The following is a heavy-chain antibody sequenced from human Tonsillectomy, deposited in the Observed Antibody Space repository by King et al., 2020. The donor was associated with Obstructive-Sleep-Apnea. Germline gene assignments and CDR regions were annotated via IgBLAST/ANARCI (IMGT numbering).Heavy chain of an antibody. Sequence: VQLQESGPGLVKPSETLSLTCTVSGYSISSGYYWGWIRQPPWKVLEWIWSIYPSVSTSYNPPLKSRATISVNTPKNKFSLKLSSVTAAETAVYYCARDSRDYFDYWGQGTLVTVSS. D-gene: IGHD6-13*01. V-gene: IGHV4-38-2*02. CDR2: IYPSVST. CDR1: GYSISSGYY. J-gene: IGHJ4*02. CDR3: ARDSRDYFDY.